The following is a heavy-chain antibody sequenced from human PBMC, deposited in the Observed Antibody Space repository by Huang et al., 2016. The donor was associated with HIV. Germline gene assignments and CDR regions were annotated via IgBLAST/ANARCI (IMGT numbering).Heavy chain of an antibody. CDR1: GGSFSGYD. V-gene: IGHV4-34*01. CDR3: VRKWDAFDV. D-gene: IGHD2-8*01. J-gene: IGHJ3*01. CDR2: ISHSGSP. Sequence: QVQLQQWGAGLLKPSETLSLTCAVYGGSFSGYDWNWLRRAPGKGLEWMGEISHSGSPNYHPSLKSRVTILRDTSKNYFSLKLTSVTAADTAVYYCVRKWDAFDVWGQGTVVTVSS.